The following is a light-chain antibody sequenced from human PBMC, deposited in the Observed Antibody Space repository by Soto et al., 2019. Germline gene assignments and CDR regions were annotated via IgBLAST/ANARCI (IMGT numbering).Light chain of an antibody. CDR2: VAS. J-gene: IGKJ5*01. Sequence: EIVMTQSPATLSVSPGERATLSCRASQSVSSNLAWYQQNPGQAPRLLIYVASTRPTGIPARFSGSGSGTEFTLTISSLQSEDFAVYYCQQYNNWPPITFGQGTRLEIK. V-gene: IGKV3-15*01. CDR1: QSVSSN. CDR3: QQYNNWPPIT.